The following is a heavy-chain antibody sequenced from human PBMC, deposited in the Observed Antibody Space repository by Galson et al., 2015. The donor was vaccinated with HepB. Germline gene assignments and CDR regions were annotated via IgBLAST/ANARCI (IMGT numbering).Heavy chain of an antibody. V-gene: IGHV1-69*13. CDR2: IIPIFGTA. Sequence: SVKVSCKASGGTFSSYAISWVRQAPGQGLEWMGGIIPIFGTANYAQKFQGRVTITPDESTSTAYMELSSLRSEDTAVYYCARGQLVRTGYYYYYGMDVWGQGTTVTVSS. D-gene: IGHD6-6*01. CDR1: GGTFSSYA. J-gene: IGHJ6*02. CDR3: ARGQLVRTGYYYYYGMDV.